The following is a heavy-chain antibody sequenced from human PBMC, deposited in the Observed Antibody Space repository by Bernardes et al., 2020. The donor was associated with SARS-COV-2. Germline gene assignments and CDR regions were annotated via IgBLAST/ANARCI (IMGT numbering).Heavy chain of an antibody. D-gene: IGHD4-17*01. V-gene: IGHV3-21*01. Sequence: GSLSLSCAATGFNFSSYAMNWVRQAPGMGLQWVSSITASTTYIQYTDSVEGRFTVSRDNAKNSLYLEMTRLRAEDTAIYYCARILRDNGFGSGYYDLWGRGTLVTVSS. J-gene: IGHJ2*01. CDR1: GFNFSSYA. CDR2: ITASTTYI. CDR3: ARILRDNGFGSGYYDL.